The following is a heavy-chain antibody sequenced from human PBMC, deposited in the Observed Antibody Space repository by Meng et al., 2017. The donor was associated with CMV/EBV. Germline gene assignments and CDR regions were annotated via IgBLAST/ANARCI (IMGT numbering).Heavy chain of an antibody. CDR1: GGSISSCDYY. D-gene: IGHD3-22*01. CDR2: IYYSGST. J-gene: IGHJ4*02. V-gene: IGHV4-30-4*08. Sequence: QVQLQESGPGLVKPSQTLSHTCTVSGGSISSCDYYWSWIRQPPGKGLEWIGYIYYSGSTYYNPSLKSRVTISVDTSKNQFSLKLSSVTAADTAVYYCARAAPDYYDSSGPPDYWGQGTLVTVSS. CDR3: ARAAPDYYDSSGPPDY.